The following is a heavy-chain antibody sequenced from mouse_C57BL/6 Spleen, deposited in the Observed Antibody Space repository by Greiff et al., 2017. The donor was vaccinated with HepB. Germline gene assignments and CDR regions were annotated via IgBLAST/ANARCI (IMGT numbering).Heavy chain of an antibody. CDR2: ISYDGSN. CDR3: ARGRWYFDV. J-gene: IGHJ1*03. CDR1: GYSITSGYY. Sequence: EVQLQESGPGLVKPSQSLSLTCSVTGYSITSGYYWNWIRQFPGNKLEWMGYISYDGSNNYNPSLKNRISITRDTSKNQFFLKLNSVTTEDTATYYCARGRWYFDVWGTGTTVTVSS. V-gene: IGHV3-6*01.